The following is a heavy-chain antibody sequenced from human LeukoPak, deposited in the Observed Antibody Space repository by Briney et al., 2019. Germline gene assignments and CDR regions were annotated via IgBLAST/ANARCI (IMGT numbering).Heavy chain of an antibody. Sequence: ASVKVSCKASGGTFSGYAISWVRQAPGQGLEWMGGIIPIFGTANYAQKFQGRVTITADESTSTAYMELSSLRSEDTAVYYCARGHYVWGSYRLRRWYGMDVWGQGTTVTVSS. CDR1: GGTFSGYA. CDR2: IIPIFGTA. J-gene: IGHJ6*02. V-gene: IGHV1-69*13. CDR3: ARGHYVWGSYRLRRWYGMDV. D-gene: IGHD3-16*02.